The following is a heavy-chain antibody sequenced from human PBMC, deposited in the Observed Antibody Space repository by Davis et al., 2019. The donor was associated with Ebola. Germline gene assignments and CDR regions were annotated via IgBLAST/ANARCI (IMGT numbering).Heavy chain of an antibody. CDR2: FGTSGDT. Sequence: PGGSLRLSCATSGFIFRSYVMSWVRQAPGKGLEWVSTFGTSGDTFYADSVKGRFTISRDNSKNTLSLQMNSLRAEDTAVYYCAKDWNYDFWNGNLWDYWGQGTLVTVSS. D-gene: IGHD3-3*01. CDR3: AKDWNYDFWNGNLWDY. V-gene: IGHV3-23*01. CDR1: GFIFRSYV. J-gene: IGHJ4*02.